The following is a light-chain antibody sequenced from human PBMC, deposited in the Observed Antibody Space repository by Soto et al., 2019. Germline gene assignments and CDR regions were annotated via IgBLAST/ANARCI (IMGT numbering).Light chain of an antibody. Sequence: QSALTQPRSVSGSPGQSVTISCNGTSSDVGGYNYVSWYQQHPGKAPKLIMYDVSKRPSGVPDRFSGSKSGKTASLTISGLQAEDEAEYYCCSYAGTGTDNYVFGSGTKLTVL. CDR3: CSYAGTGTDNYV. CDR2: DVS. CDR1: SSDVGGYNY. J-gene: IGLJ1*01. V-gene: IGLV2-11*01.